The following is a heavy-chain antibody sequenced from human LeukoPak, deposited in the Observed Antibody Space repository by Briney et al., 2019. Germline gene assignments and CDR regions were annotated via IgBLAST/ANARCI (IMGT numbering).Heavy chain of an antibody. J-gene: IGHJ4*02. V-gene: IGHV3-21*01. D-gene: IGHD5-18*01. CDR3: AGANAKGYTYGNFDS. CDR1: GFTFSSYS. CDR2: ISFSSIYM. Sequence: GGPLRLSCAASGFTFSSYSMNWVRPAPGKGLEWVSSISFSSIYMYYADSVKGRFTISRDDAKNSLYLQMNSLRAEDTAVYYCAGANAKGYTYGNFDSWGQGTLVTVSS.